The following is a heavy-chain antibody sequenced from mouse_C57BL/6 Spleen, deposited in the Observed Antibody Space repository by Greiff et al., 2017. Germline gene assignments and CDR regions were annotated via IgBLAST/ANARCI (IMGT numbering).Heavy chain of an antibody. V-gene: IGHV1-59*01. CDR1: GYTFTSYW. J-gene: IGHJ4*01. Sequence: VQLQQSGAELVRPGTSVKLSCKASGYTFTSYWMHWVKQRPGQGLEWIGVIDPSDSYTNYNQKFKGKATLTVDTSSSTAYMQLSSLTSEDSAVYYCARDTMVTTALMDYWGQGTSVTVSS. D-gene: IGHD2-2*01. CDR2: IDPSDSYT. CDR3: ARDTMVTTALMDY.